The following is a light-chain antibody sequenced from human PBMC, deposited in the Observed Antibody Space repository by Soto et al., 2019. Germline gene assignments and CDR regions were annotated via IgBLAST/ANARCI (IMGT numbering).Light chain of an antibody. CDR3: CSLTNGATWV. J-gene: IGLJ3*02. CDR1: NSDVGNHNF. CDR2: EAS. Sequence: QSALTQPASVSGSPGQSITISCTGTNSDVGNHNFVSWYQQYPGKAPKLLIYEASKRPSGLSNRFSGSKSGNTASLTISGLQAEDEDDYYCCSLTNGATWVFGGGTKVTVL. V-gene: IGLV2-23*01.